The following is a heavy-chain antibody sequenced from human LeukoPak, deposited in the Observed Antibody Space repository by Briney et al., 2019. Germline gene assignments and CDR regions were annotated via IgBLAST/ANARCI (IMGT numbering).Heavy chain of an antibody. CDR1: GYSISSGYY. Sequence: SETLSLTCTASGYSISSGYYWGWIRQPPGKGLEWIGSIYHSGSTYYNPSLKSRVTISVDTSKNQFSLKLSSVTAADTAVYYCARDPSSGWYIYYYYYYMDVWAKGPRSPSP. D-gene: IGHD6-19*01. CDR2: IYHSGST. J-gene: IGHJ6*03. CDR3: ARDPSSGWYIYYYYYYMDV. V-gene: IGHV4-38-2*02.